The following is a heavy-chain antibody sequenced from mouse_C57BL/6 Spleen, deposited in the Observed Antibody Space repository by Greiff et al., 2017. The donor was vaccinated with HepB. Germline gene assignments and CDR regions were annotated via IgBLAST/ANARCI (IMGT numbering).Heavy chain of an antibody. Sequence: DVKLQESGPGLVKPSQSLSLTCSVTGYSITSGYYWNWIRQFPGNKLEWMGYISYDGSNNYNPSLKNRISITRDTSKNQFFLKLNSVTTEDTATYYCARGSDGFAYWGQGTLVTVSA. CDR3: ARGSDGFAY. CDR1: GYSITSGYY. J-gene: IGHJ3*01. V-gene: IGHV3-6*01. CDR2: ISYDGSN.